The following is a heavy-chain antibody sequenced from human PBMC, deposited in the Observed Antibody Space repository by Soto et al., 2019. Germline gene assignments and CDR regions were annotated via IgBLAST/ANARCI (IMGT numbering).Heavy chain of an antibody. V-gene: IGHV3-23*01. J-gene: IGHJ3*02. CDR1: GFPFSDSA. CDR3: AKAAYCSGGSGQVAFGI. CDR2: LSGSGGNT. Sequence: EVQLLESGGGLVQPGGSLRLSCADSGFPFSDSAMSWVRQAPGKGLEWVSSLSGSGGNTSYADSVKGRFTISRDNSKNTLYMQMNSLRAEDTAVYYCAKAAYCSGGSGQVAFGIWGQGTMVTVSS. D-gene: IGHD2-15*01.